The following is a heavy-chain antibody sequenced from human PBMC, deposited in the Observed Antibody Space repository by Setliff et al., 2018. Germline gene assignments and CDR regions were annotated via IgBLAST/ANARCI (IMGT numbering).Heavy chain of an antibody. D-gene: IGHD5-18*01. J-gene: IGHJ4*02. CDR2: IYTSGST. Sequence: SETLSLTCTVSGGSISSGSYYWSWIRQPAGKGLEWIGHIYTSGSTNYNPSLKSRVTISVDTSKNQFSLKLSSVTAADTAVYYCARDLGYSYGIYYFDYWGQGTLVTVSS. V-gene: IGHV4-61*09. CDR3: ARDLGYSYGIYYFDY. CDR1: GGSISSGSYY.